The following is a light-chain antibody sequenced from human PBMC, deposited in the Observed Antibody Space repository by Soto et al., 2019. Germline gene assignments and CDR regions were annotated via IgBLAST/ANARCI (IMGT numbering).Light chain of an antibody. CDR3: LSYAGSYNFV. J-gene: IGLJ1*01. CDR2: EVS. CDR1: SSDVGGYNY. V-gene: IGLV2-8*01. Sequence: QSVLTQPPSASGSPGQSVTISCTGTSSDVGGYNYVSWYQQHPGKAPKLMIYEVSKWPSGVPDRFSGSKSGNTASLTVSGLQAEDEADYYCLSYAGSYNFVFGSGTKVTVL.